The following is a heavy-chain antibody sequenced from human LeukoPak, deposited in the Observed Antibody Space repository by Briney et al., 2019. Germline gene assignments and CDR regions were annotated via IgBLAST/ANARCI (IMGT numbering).Heavy chain of an antibody. Sequence: PPETLSLTCTVSGGSISSYYWSWIRQPPGKGLEWIGYIYYSGSTNYNPSLKSRVTISVDTSKNQFSLKLSSVTAADTAVCYCARFKGNYGDYPDAFDIWGQGTMVTVSS. J-gene: IGHJ3*02. V-gene: IGHV4-59*01. CDR3: ARFKGNYGDYPDAFDI. CDR1: GGSISSYY. CDR2: IYYSGST. D-gene: IGHD4-17*01.